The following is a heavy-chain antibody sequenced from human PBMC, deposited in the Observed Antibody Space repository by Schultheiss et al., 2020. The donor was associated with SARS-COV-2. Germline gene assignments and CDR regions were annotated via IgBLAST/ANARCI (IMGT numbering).Heavy chain of an antibody. CDR2: MNPNSGNT. Sequence: ASVKVSCKASGYTFTSYDIKWVRQATGQGLEWMGWMNPNSGNTGYAQKFQGRVTMTRNTSISTAYMELSSLRSEDTAVYYCARLGVRYFDWLLFQEMNYFDYWGQGTLVTVSS. V-gene: IGHV1-8*01. D-gene: IGHD3-9*01. J-gene: IGHJ4*02. CDR3: ARLGVRYFDWLLFQEMNYFDY. CDR1: GYTFTSYD.